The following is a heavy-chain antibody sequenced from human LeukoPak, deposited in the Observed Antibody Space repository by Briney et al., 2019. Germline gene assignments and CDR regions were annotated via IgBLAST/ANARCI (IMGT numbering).Heavy chain of an antibody. Sequence: QPGGSLRLSCAASGFTFSSYGMHWVRQAPGKGQEGGAVIWYGGSNKYYADSVKGRFTISRDNSKNTLYLQMNSLRAEDTAVYYCAREYGALGTSYGMDVWGQGTTVTVSS. V-gene: IGHV3-33*01. CDR2: IWYGGSNK. J-gene: IGHJ6*02. D-gene: IGHD4-17*01. CDR3: AREYGALGTSYGMDV. CDR1: GFTFSSYG.